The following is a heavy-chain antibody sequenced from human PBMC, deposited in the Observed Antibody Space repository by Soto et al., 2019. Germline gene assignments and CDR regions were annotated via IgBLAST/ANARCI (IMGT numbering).Heavy chain of an antibody. CDR2: IVVGSGNT. J-gene: IGHJ6*02. Sequence: QMQLVQSGPEVKKPGTSVKVSCKASGFTFTSSAMQWVRQARGQRLEWIGWIVVGSGNTNYAQKFQERVTITRDMSTSTAYMELSSLRSEDTAVYYCAAGTCSSTSCYVYYYYGMDVWGQGTTVTVSS. D-gene: IGHD2-2*01. CDR1: GFTFTSSA. V-gene: IGHV1-58*02. CDR3: AAGTCSSTSCYVYYYYGMDV.